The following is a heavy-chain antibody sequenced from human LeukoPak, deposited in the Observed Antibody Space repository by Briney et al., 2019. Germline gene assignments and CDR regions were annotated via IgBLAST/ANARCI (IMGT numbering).Heavy chain of an antibody. CDR2: IRSSGGTM. CDR3: ARRLGAAIFDY. Sequence: GGSLRLSCAASGFTFSDYYMSWIRQAPGKGLEWVSNIRSSGGTMSYADSVRGRFTISRANAKNSLYLQMNSLRAEDTAVYYCARRLGAAIFDYWGQGTLVTVSS. V-gene: IGHV3-11*01. CDR1: GFTFSDYY. D-gene: IGHD1-26*01. J-gene: IGHJ4*02.